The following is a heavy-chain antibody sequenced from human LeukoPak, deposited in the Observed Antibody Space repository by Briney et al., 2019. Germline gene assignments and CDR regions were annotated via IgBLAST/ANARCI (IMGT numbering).Heavy chain of an antibody. J-gene: IGHJ4*02. CDR1: GFTFSSYS. D-gene: IGHD3-3*01. CDR3: ARALRFLEWQADFGY. Sequence: PGGSLRLSCAASGFTFSSYSMNWVRQAPGKGLEWVSSISSSSSYIYYADSVKGRFTISRDNAKNSLYLQMNSLRAEDTAVYYCARALRFLEWQADFGYWGQGTLVTVSS. V-gene: IGHV3-21*01. CDR2: ISSSSSYI.